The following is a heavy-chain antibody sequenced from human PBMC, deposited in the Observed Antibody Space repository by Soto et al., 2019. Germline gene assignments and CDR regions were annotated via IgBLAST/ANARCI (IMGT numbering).Heavy chain of an antibody. CDR3: AGIIGGLLAY. CDR2: IYYSGST. D-gene: IGHD3-16*01. Sequence: SETLSLTCTVSGGSISSYYWSWIRQPPGKGLEWIGYIYYSGSTYYNPSLKSRVTISVDTSKNQFSLKLSSVTAADTAVYYCAGIIGGLLAYWGQGTLVTVSS. CDR1: GGSISSYY. J-gene: IGHJ4*02. V-gene: IGHV4-59*06.